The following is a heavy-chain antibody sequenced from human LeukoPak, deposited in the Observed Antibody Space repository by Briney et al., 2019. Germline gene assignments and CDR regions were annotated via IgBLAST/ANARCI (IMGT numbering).Heavy chain of an antibody. V-gene: IGHV3-23*01. J-gene: IGHJ4*02. CDR3: ARKGEQQLMSDY. D-gene: IGHD6-13*01. CDR2: ISGSGGDT. CDR1: GFTFSDYG. Sequence: GGSLRLSCAASGFTFSDYGMSWVRQAPGKGLEWVSGISGSGGDTYYADSVKGRFTISRDNSKNTLYLQMNSLRSDDTAVYYCARKGEQQLMSDYWGQGTLVTVSS.